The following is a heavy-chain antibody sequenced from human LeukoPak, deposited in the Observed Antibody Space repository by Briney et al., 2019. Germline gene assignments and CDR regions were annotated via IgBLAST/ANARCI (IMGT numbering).Heavy chain of an antibody. CDR1: GFTFSGYW. D-gene: IGHD1-26*01. J-gene: IGHJ4*02. CDR2: IKQDGYEK. V-gene: IGHV3-7*01. CDR3: ARDKIVGPTTLDY. Sequence: GGSLRLSCAASGFTFSGYWMSWVRQTPEKGLEWVANIKQDGYEKYYVDSVKGRFTISRDNAKNSLYLQMNSLRADDTAIYYCARDKIVGPTTLDYWGQGTLVTVSS.